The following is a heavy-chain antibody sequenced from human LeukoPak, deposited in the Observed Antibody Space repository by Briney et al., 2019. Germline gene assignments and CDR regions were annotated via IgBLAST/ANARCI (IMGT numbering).Heavy chain of an antibody. V-gene: IGHV1-2*06. CDR1: GYTFTGYY. CDR2: INPNSGGT. CDR3: ARQADSYGYLDY. D-gene: IGHD5-18*01. J-gene: IGHJ4*02. Sequence: ASVKVSCKASGYTFTGYYMHWVRQAPGQGLEWMGRINPNSGGTNYAQKFQGRVTMTRDTSISTAYMELSRLRSDDTAVYYCARQADSYGYLDYWGQGTLVTVSS.